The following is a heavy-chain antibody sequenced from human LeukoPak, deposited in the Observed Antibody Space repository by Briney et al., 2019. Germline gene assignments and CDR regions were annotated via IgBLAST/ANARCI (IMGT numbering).Heavy chain of an antibody. CDR1: AYTFTNHR. D-gene: IGHD3-10*01. CDR3: ATGDDGSGTPFDP. J-gene: IGHJ5*02. V-gene: IGHV1-18*01. Sequence: GASVKVSCKASAYTFTNHRISWVRQAPGQGLEWRGWISAYNRNTNSAQSLQGRVTMTRDSSTSTAYMELRSLRSDDTAVYYCATGDDGSGTPFDPWGQGTLVTVSS. CDR2: ISAYNRNT.